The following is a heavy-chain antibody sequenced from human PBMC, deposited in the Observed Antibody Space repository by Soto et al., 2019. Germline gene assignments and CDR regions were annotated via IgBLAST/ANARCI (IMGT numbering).Heavy chain of an antibody. J-gene: IGHJ6*02. CDR3: AATYYDFGSGHDSPNYGMDV. CDR1: GFTFTSSA. CDR2: IVVGSGNT. V-gene: IGHV1-58*01. Sequence: ASVKVSCKASGFTFTSSAVQWVRQARGQRLEWIGWIVVGSGNTNYAQKFQERVTITRDMSTSTAYMELSSLRSEDTAVYYCAATYYDFGSGHDSPNYGMDVWGQGTTVTVSS. D-gene: IGHD3-3*01.